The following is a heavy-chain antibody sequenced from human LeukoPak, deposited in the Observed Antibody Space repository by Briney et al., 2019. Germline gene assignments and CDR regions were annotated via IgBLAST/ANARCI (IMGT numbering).Heavy chain of an antibody. CDR3: ARDPALLWFGEPPFDY. CDR1: GYSISSGYY. J-gene: IGHJ4*02. CDR2: IYHSGST. D-gene: IGHD3-10*01. Sequence: SETLSLTCTVSGYSISSGYYWGWIRQPPGKGLEWIGSIYHSGSTYYNPSLKSRVTISVDTSKNQFSLKLSSVTAADTAVYYCARDPALLWFGEPPFDYWGQGTLVTVSS. V-gene: IGHV4-38-2*02.